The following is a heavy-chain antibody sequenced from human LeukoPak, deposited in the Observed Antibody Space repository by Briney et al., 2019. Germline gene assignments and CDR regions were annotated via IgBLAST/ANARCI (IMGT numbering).Heavy chain of an antibody. CDR3: ARENWANDY. CDR1: GFTFTAYW. Sequence: GGSLRLSCAASGFTFTAYWMTWVRQAPGKGLEWVANIKQDGSQKYYVDSVKGRFTISRDNAKNSLYLQMNSLKAEDTAVYYCARENWANDYWGQGTLVTVSS. V-gene: IGHV3-7*01. D-gene: IGHD7-27*01. CDR2: IKQDGSQK. J-gene: IGHJ4*02.